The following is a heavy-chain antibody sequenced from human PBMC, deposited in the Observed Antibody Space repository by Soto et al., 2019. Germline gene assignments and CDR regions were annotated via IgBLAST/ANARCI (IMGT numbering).Heavy chain of an antibody. CDR2: INHSGST. CDR3: ARGLPKWLVEVYFDY. D-gene: IGHD6-19*01. Sequence: SETLSLTCAVYGGSFSGYYWSWIRQPPGKGLEWIGEINHSGSTNYNPSLKSRVTISVDTSKNQFSLKLSSVTAADTAVYYCARGLPKWLVEVYFDYWGQGTLVTVSS. V-gene: IGHV4-34*01. CDR1: GGSFSGYY. J-gene: IGHJ4*02.